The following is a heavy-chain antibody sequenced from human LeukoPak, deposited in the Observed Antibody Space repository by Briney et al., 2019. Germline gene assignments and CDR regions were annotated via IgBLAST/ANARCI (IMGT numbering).Heavy chain of an antibody. V-gene: IGHV4-39*01. J-gene: IGHJ3*02. CDR3: ARQWLVRGSAFDI. CDR1: GGSISSSSYY. D-gene: IGHD6-19*01. CDR2: IYYSGST. Sequence: SETLSLTCTVSGGSISSSSYYWGWIRQTPGQGLEWIGSIYYSGSTYYNPSLKSRVTISVDTSKNQFSLKLSSVTAADTAVYYCARQWLVRGSAFDIWGQGTMVTVSS.